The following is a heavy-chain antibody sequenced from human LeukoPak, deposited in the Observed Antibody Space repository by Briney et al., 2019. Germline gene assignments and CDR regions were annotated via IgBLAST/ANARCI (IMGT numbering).Heavy chain of an antibody. J-gene: IGHJ4*02. CDR1: GGSFSGYY. V-gene: IGHV4-34*01. CDR3: ARGFVAYGDYGGD. D-gene: IGHD4-17*01. CDR2: INHSGST. Sequence: SETLSLTCAVHGGSFSGYYWSWIRQPPGKGLEWIGEINHSGSTNYNPSLKSRVTISVDTSKNQFSLKLSSVTAADTAVYYCARGFVAYGDYGGDWGQGTLVTVSS.